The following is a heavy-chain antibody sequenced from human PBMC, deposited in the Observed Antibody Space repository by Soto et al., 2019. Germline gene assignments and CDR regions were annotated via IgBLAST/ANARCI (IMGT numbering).Heavy chain of an antibody. D-gene: IGHD6-6*01. Sequence: ASVKVSCKASGYTFTSYGIIWVRQAPGQGLEWMGWISAYNGNTNYAQKLQGRVTMTTDTSTSTAYMELRSLRSDDTAVYYCARGRSSSSPYYYYGMDVWGQGTTVTVSS. CDR1: GYTFTSYG. V-gene: IGHV1-18*01. CDR3: ARGRSSSSPYYYYGMDV. J-gene: IGHJ6*02. CDR2: ISAYNGNT.